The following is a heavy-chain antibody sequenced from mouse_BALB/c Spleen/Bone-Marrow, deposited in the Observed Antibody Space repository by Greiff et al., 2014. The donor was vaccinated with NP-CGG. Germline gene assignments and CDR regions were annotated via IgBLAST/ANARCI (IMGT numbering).Heavy chain of an antibody. V-gene: IGHV1-14*01. CDR2: INLYNDGT. D-gene: IGHD2-10*01. CDR3: ARPYYGNYDAMDY. Sequence: SGPEPVKPGASVKMSCEASGYTFTSYVMHWVKQKPGQGLEWIGYINLYNDGTNYNEKFKGKATLTSDKSSSTAYMEVSSLTSEDSAVYYCARPYYGNYDAMDYWGQGTSVTVSS. J-gene: IGHJ4*01. CDR1: GYTFTSYV.